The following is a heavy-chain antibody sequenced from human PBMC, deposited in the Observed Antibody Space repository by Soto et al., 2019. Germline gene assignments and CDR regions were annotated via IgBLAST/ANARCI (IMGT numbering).Heavy chain of an antibody. Sequence: SETLSLTCTVSSGYISSSSYFWAWIRRPPGKGLEWIGNIYYSGSTYYSPSLKSRVTISVDTSKNQFSLKLSSVTAADTAVYYCARVLRDYPFYYYYMDVWGTGTTVTVSS. J-gene: IGHJ6*03. CDR2: IYYSGST. D-gene: IGHD3-10*01. CDR1: SGYISSSSYF. CDR3: ARVLRDYPFYYYYMDV. V-gene: IGHV4-39*01.